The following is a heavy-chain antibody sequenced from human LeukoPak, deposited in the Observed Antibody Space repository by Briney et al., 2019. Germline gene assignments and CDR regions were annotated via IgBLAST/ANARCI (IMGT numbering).Heavy chain of an antibody. Sequence: GGSLRLSCAASGFTFSSYGMHWVRQAPGKGLEWVAVIWYDGSNKYYADSVKGRFTISRDNSKNTLYLQMNSLRAEDTAVYYCAREDYYYGMDVWGQGTTVTVSS. V-gene: IGHV3-33*01. CDR3: AREDYYYGMDV. CDR1: GFTFSSYG. CDR2: IWYDGSNK. J-gene: IGHJ6*02.